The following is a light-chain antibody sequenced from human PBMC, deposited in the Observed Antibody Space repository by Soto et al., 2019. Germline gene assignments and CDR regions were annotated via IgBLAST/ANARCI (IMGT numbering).Light chain of an antibody. CDR3: SSYTSSSTEV. CDR2: EVS. J-gene: IGLJ1*01. CDR1: RSDIGRYNY. V-gene: IGLV2-14*01. Sequence: QSALTQPASVSGSPGQSITISCTGTRSDIGRYNYVSWYQQHPGKAPKLMIYEVSNRPSGVSNRFSGSKSGNTASLTISGLQAEDEADYYCSSYTSSSTEVFGTGTKLTVL.